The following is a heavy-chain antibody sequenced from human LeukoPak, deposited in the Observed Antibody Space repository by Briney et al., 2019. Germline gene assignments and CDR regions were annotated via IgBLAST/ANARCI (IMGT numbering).Heavy chain of an antibody. V-gene: IGHV1-69*13. Sequence: RASVKVSCKASGGTFSSYAISWVRQAPGQGLEWMGGIIPIFGTANYAQKFQGRVTITADESMSTAYMELSSLRSEDTAVYYCARGSGWDPWDYWGQGTLVTVSS. CDR3: ARGSGWDPWDY. J-gene: IGHJ4*02. CDR1: GGTFSSYA. D-gene: IGHD6-19*01. CDR2: IIPIFGTA.